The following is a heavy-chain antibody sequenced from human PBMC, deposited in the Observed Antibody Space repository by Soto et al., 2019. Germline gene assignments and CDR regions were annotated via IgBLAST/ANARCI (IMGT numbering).Heavy chain of an antibody. CDR2: FRYSGST. Sequence: PSETLSPTCTVSGGSISGYYWSWIRQPPGRGLEWIGYFRYSGSTNYSPSLKSRVTISVDTSKNQFSLKLNSVTAADTAVYYCARNHYGDPPLNNWFGPWGQGSLVTVSS. CDR3: ARNHYGDPPLNNWFGP. J-gene: IGHJ5*02. V-gene: IGHV4-59*01. D-gene: IGHD4-17*01. CDR1: GGSISGYY.